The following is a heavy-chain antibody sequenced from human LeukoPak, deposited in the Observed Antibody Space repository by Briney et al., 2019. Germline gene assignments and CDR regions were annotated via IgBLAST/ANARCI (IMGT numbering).Heavy chain of an antibody. J-gene: IGHJ5*01. Sequence: GGSLRLSCAASGFTFSDYYMSWIRQAPGKGLEWISYISYNGRTIHYADSVKGRFIISRDNTKTSLYLQMNSLRVEDTAVYYCARAAGWLDPWGRGTLVTVPS. CDR1: GFTFSDYY. CDR3: ARAAGWLDP. V-gene: IGHV3-11*01. D-gene: IGHD6-13*01. CDR2: ISYNGRTI.